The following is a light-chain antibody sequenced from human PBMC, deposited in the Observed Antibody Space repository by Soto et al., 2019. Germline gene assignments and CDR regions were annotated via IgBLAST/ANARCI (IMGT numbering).Light chain of an antibody. Sequence: DIQMTQSPSSLSASVGDRVTITCRASQSISTYLNWYQQKPGKAPNPLIYAASSLQSGVPSRFSGSGSGTEFTLTISSLQPEDFATYYCQQSYSSLMYTFGQGTKLEIK. CDR3: QQSYSSLMYT. V-gene: IGKV1-39*01. CDR1: QSISTY. CDR2: AAS. J-gene: IGKJ2*01.